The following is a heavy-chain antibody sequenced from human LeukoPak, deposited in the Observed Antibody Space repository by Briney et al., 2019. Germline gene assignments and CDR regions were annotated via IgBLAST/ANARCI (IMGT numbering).Heavy chain of an antibody. CDR1: GFTFSSYE. V-gene: IGHV3-23*01. J-gene: IGHJ4*02. Sequence: GGSLRLSCAASGFTFSSYEMNWVRQAPGKGLEWVSSISGSGGNTYYADSVKGRFTISRDNSKNTLYLQMNSLRAKDTAVYYCAKTGSVRGSYWGQGTLVTVSS. CDR2: ISGSGGNT. CDR3: AKTGSVRGSY. D-gene: IGHD3-10*01.